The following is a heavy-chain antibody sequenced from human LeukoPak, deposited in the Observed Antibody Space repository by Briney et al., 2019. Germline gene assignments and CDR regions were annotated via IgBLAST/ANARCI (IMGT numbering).Heavy chain of an antibody. V-gene: IGHV1-2*02. Sequence: ASVKVSCKASGYTFTGYHMHWVQRAPGQGLEWMGWINPNSGGTNYAQKFQGRVTMTRDTSISTAYMELSRLRSDDTAVYYCARDYPYNWNDDFDYWGQGTLVTVSS. D-gene: IGHD1-1*01. CDR3: ARDYPYNWNDDFDY. J-gene: IGHJ4*02. CDR2: INPNSGGT. CDR1: GYTFTGYH.